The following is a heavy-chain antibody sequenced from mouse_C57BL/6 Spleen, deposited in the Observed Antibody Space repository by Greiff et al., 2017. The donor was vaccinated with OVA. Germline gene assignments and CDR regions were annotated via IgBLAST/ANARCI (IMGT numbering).Heavy chain of an antibody. V-gene: IGHV2-3*01. J-gene: IGHJ2*01. CDR3: DKHAERKADYFDY. Sequence: QVQLMESGPGLVAPSQSLSITCTVSGFSLTSYGVSWVRQPPGKGLEWLGVIWGDGSTNSHSALKSRLSISKDNSKSQVLLNLNSLQPEDTDTDNCDKHAERKADYFDYWGQGTTLTVSS. CDR2: IWGDGST. CDR1: GFSLTSYG. D-gene: IGHD3-2*02.